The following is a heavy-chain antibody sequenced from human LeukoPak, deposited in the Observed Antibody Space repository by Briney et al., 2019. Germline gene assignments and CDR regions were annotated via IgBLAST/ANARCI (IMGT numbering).Heavy chain of an antibody. D-gene: IGHD2-21*02. J-gene: IGHJ4*02. CDR2: ISGGDDST. Sequence: GGSLRLSCAASGFTFSTYAMSWVRQPPGKGLEWVSGISGGDDSTYYADSVKGRLAIFRNNTKNTVYQQRNSLRADEPAVYFCAKGGIIMTVITGQPAVYDNWGQRTLVTVSS. CDR1: GFTFSTYA. CDR3: AKGGIIMTVITGQPAVYDN. V-gene: IGHV3-23*01.